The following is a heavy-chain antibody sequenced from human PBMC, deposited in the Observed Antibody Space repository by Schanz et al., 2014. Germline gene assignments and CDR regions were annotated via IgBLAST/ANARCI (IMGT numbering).Heavy chain of an antibody. CDR1: GFTVNTNY. D-gene: IGHD3-3*01. Sequence: EVQLVESGGGLLQPGGSLRLSCAVSGFTVNTNYMSWVRQAPGKGLEWVANIKQDERERSYVDSVKGRFTISRDNAKNSLYLQMNSLRAEDTAVYYCARDKGGYYPFDYWGQGTLVTVSS. V-gene: IGHV3-7*01. J-gene: IGHJ4*02. CDR2: IKQDERER. CDR3: ARDKGGYYPFDY.